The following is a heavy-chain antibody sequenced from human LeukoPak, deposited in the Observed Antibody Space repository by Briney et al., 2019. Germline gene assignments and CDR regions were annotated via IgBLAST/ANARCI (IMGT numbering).Heavy chain of an antibody. J-gene: IGHJ4*02. V-gene: IGHV1-8*01. D-gene: IGHD3-3*01. Sequence: ASVKVSCKASGYTFTSYDINWVRQATGQGLEWMGWMNPNSGNTGYAQKFQGRVTMTRNTSISTAYMELSSLRSEDTAVYYCARGRFLEWLLYSSAPFDYWGQGTLVTVSS. CDR2: MNPNSGNT. CDR1: GYTFTSYD. CDR3: ARGRFLEWLLYSSAPFDY.